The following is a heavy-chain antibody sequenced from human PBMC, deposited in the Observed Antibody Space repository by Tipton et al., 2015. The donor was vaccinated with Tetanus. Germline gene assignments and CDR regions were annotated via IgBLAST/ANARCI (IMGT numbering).Heavy chain of an antibody. CDR2: ISDSGGST. J-gene: IGHJ6*02. D-gene: IGHD1-20*01. CDR3: AKSNGITGTTFYYGMDV. Sequence: GSLSLSCAASGFTFNTYAMSWVRQSPGKGLEWVSVISDSGGSTYYADSVKGRFTISRDNSKNTLYLQMNSLRAEDTAVYYCAKSNGITGTTFYYGMDVWGQGTTVTVSS. V-gene: IGHV3-23*01. CDR1: GFTFNTYA.